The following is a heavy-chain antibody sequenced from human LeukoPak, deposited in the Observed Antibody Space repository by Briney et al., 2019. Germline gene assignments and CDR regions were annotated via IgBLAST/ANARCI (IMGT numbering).Heavy chain of an antibody. CDR1: GYNFTSYS. D-gene: IGHD3-10*01. V-gene: IGHV1-2*02. CDR3: ARDGDYYGSGNYYYGMDV. CDR2: INPDSGGT. Sequence: ASVKVSCKASGYNFTSYSLHWVRQAPGQGLEWMGWINPDSGGTNYAQKFQGRVTMTRDTSISTAYMELSRLRSDDTAVYYCARDGDYYGSGNYYYGMDVWGQGTTVTVSS. J-gene: IGHJ6*02.